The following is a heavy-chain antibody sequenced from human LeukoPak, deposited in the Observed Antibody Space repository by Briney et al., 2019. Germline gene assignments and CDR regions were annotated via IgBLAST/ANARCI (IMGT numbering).Heavy chain of an antibody. Sequence: GESLEISFKGSGYSFTSFWIAWVRQMPGKGLEWMGIIYPGDSDTIYSPSFQGQVTMSADKSISTAHLQWSSLKASDSAMYYCAALVGRSGWAYFDYWGQGTLVSVSS. CDR2: IYPGDSDT. CDR3: AALVGRSGWAYFDY. J-gene: IGHJ4*02. D-gene: IGHD2-15*01. V-gene: IGHV5-51*01. CDR1: GYSFTSFW.